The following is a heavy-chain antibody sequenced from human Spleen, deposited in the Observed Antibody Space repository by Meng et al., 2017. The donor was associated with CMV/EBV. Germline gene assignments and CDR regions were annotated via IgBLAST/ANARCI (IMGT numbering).Heavy chain of an antibody. CDR2: IIPIFGTA. D-gene: IGHD2-8*01. J-gene: IGHJ6*02. CDR3: ARFGYCTNGVCYRDYYYYGMDV. CDR1: GYTFTGYY. Sequence: SVKVSCKASGYTFTGYYMHWVRQAPGQGLEWMGWIIPIFGTANYAQKFQGRVTITTDESTSTAYMELSSLRSEDTAVYYCARFGYCTNGVCYRDYYYYGMDVWGQGTTVTVSS. V-gene: IGHV1-69*05.